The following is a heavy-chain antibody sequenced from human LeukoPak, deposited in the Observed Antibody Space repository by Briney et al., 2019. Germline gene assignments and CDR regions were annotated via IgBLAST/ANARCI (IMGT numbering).Heavy chain of an antibody. CDR3: ATVGRAARLGY. CDR2: ISYSGSPI. CDR1: GFTFSSYE. V-gene: IGHV3-48*03. J-gene: IGHJ4*02. Sequence: PGGSLRLSCAASGFTFSSYEMNWVRQAPGKGLEWFSYISYSGSPIYYADSVKGRFTISRDNAKNSLYLQMNSLRAEDTAVYYCATVGRAARLGYWGQGTLVTVPS. D-gene: IGHD6-6*01.